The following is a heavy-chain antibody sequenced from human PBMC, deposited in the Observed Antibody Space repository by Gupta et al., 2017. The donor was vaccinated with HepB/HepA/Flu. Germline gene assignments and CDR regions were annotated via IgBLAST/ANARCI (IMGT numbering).Heavy chain of an antibody. CDR1: GGSISSYY. CDR2: IYDSGST. J-gene: IGHJ4*02. Sequence: QVQLQESGPGLVKPSETLSLTCTVSGGSISSYYWSWIRQPPGKGLEWMGYIYDSGSTNYNPSLKSRVTISVDTSKNQFSLKLSSVTAADTAVYYCARVEFGAAAGPYFDYWGQGTLVTVSS. V-gene: IGHV4-59*01. CDR3: ARVEFGAAAGPYFDY. D-gene: IGHD6-13*01.